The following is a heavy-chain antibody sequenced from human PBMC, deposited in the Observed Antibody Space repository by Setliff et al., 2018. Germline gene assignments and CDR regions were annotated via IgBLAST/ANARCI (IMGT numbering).Heavy chain of an antibody. Sequence: VASVKVSCKASGYTFTGYYLHWVRQAPGQGLEWMGIIDPSADYTNYAQKFQGRVTMTKDTSTTTVYMELSSLRSEDTAVYYCARSPLESGYYYGQGHYFDNWGQGTLVTVS. CDR2: IDPSADYT. J-gene: IGHJ4*02. D-gene: IGHD5-18*01. CDR1: GYTFTGYY. CDR3: ARSPLESGYYYGQGHYFDN. V-gene: IGHV1-46*01.